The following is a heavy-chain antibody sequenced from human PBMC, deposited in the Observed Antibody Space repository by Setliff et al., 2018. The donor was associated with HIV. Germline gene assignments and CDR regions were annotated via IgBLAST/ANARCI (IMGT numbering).Heavy chain of an antibody. CDR2: IYYSGST. CDR3: ARVADSSGYYHLDY. V-gene: IGHV4-38-2*02. Sequence: SETLSLTCIVSGYSISSGYYWSWIRQPPGKGLEWIGYIYYSGSTYYNPSLKSRVTISVDTSKKQFSLKLSSVTAADTAVYHCARVADSSGYYHLDYWGQGTLVTVS. CDR1: GYSISSGYY. J-gene: IGHJ4*02. D-gene: IGHD3-22*01.